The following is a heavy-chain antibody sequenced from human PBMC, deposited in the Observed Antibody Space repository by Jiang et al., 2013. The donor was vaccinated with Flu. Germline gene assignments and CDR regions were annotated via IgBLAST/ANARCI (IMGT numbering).Heavy chain of an antibody. Sequence: GLVKPSETLSLTCTVSGGSISSSSYYWGWIRQPPGKGLEWIGSIYYSGSTYYNPSLKSRVTISVDTSKNQFSLKLSSVTAADTAVYYCARGRYCTNGVCYVDYWGQGTLVTVSS. CDR3: ARGRYCTNGVCYVDY. CDR1: GGSISSSSYY. D-gene: IGHD2-8*01. V-gene: IGHV4-39*01. CDR2: IYYSGST. J-gene: IGHJ4*02.